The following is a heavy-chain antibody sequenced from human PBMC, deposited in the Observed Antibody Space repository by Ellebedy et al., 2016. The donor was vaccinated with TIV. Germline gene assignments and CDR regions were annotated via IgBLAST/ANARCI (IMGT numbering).Heavy chain of an antibody. D-gene: IGHD1-26*01. CDR3: VRDLHWSYFD. Sequence: GESLKISCAASGFTFSSHSMNWVRQAPGKGLEWVANIKEDGSEEYYVDSVKGRFTISRDNAKNSLYLQMNSLRAEDTAVYYCVRDLHWSYFDWGQGTLVTVSS. J-gene: IGHJ4*02. CDR1: GFTFSSHS. CDR2: IKEDGSEE. V-gene: IGHV3-7*03.